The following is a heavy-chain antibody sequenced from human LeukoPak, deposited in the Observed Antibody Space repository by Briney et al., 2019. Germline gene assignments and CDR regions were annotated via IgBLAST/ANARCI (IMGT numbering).Heavy chain of an antibody. CDR1: GDSISSSRYY. CDR3: ARRGPGQWLVPAFDI. J-gene: IGHJ3*02. CDR2: IYYSGST. Sequence: SETLSLTCTVSGDSISSSRYYWGWIRQPPGKGLEWIGSIYYSGSTYYNPSLKSRVTISVDTSKNQFSLKLSSVTAADTAVYYCARRGPGQWLVPAFDIWGQGTMVTVSS. V-gene: IGHV4-39*01. D-gene: IGHD6-19*01.